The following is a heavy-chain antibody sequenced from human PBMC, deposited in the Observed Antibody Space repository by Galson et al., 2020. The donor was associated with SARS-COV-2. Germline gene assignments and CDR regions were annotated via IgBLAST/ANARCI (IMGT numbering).Heavy chain of an antibody. CDR1: GGSISSSSYY. J-gene: IGHJ4*02. V-gene: IGHV4-39*01. CDR2: IYYSGST. Sequence: SETLSLTCTVSGGSISSSSYYWGWIRQPPGKGLEWIGSIYYSGSTYYNPSLKSRVTISVDTSKNQFSLKLSSVTAADTAVYYCASPGIAYDYVWGSYRLSPNYFDDWGQGTLVTVSS. CDR3: ASPGIAYDYVWGSYRLSPNYFDD. D-gene: IGHD3-16*02.